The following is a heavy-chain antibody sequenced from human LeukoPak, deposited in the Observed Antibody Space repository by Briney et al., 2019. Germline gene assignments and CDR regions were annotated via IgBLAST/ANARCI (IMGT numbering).Heavy chain of an antibody. CDR1: GGSISSSNW. J-gene: IGHJ4*02. Sequence: SGTLSLTCAVSGGSISSSNWWSWVRQPPGKGLEWIGEIYHSGGTNYNPSLKSRVTISVDKSKNQFSLKLSSVTAADTAVYYYARSGSYYNPHYFDYWGQGTLVTVSS. CDR3: ARSGSYYNPHYFDY. D-gene: IGHD3-10*01. V-gene: IGHV4-4*02. CDR2: IYHSGGT.